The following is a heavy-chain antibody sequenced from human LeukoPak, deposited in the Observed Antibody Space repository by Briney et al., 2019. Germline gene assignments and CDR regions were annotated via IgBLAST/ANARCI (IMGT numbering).Heavy chain of an antibody. D-gene: IGHD2-15*01. CDR3: ARERDCSGGSCYHHFDY. J-gene: IGHJ4*02. CDR2: IKQDGSEK. Sequence: GESLRLSCAASGFTFSSYWMSWVRQAPGKGLEWVANIKQDGSEKYYVDSVKGRFTISRDNAKNSLYLQMNSLRAEDTAVYYCARERDCSGGSCYHHFDYWGQGTLVTVSS. V-gene: IGHV3-7*01. CDR1: GFTFSSYW.